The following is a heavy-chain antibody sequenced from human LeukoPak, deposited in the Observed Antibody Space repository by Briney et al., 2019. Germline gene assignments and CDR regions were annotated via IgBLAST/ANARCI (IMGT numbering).Heavy chain of an antibody. D-gene: IGHD3-10*01. V-gene: IGHV4-34*01. CDR1: GGSFSGYY. CDR2: INHSGST. J-gene: IGHJ5*02. Sequence: PSETLSLTCAVYGGSFSGYYWSWIRQPPGRGLEWIGEINHSGSTNYNPSLKSRVTISVDTSKNQFSLKLSSVTAADTAVYYCARGTYGSGSYGARKRFDPWGQGTLVTVSS. CDR3: ARGTYGSGSYGARKRFDP.